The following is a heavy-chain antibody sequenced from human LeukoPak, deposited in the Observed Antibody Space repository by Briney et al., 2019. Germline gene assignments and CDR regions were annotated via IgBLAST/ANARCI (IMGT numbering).Heavy chain of an antibody. V-gene: IGHV4-30-2*01. CDR1: GGSISSGGYY. Sequence: PSETLSLTCTVSGGSISSGGYYWSWIRQPPGKGLEWIGYIYHSGSTYYNPSLKSRVTISVDRSKNQFSLKLSSVTAADTAVYYCAREIVVPAIPDAFDIWGQGTMVTVSS. CDR2: IYHSGST. CDR3: AREIVVPAIPDAFDI. J-gene: IGHJ3*02. D-gene: IGHD2-2*01.